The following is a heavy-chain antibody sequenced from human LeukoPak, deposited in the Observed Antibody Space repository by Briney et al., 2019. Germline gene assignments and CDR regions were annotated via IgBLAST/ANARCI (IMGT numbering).Heavy chain of an antibody. CDR2: INHSGST. J-gene: IGHJ4*02. Sequence: KSSETLSLTCAVYGGSFSGYYWSWIRQPPGKGLEWIGEINHSGSTNYNPSLKSRVTISVDTSKNQFSLKLSSVTAADTAVYYCASLQGPYDSSGYYGYFDYWGQGTLVTVSS. V-gene: IGHV4-34*01. CDR3: ASLQGPYDSSGYYGYFDY. CDR1: GGSFSGYY. D-gene: IGHD3-22*01.